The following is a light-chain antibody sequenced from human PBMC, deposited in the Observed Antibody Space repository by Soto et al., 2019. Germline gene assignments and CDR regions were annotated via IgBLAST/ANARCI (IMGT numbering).Light chain of an antibody. Sequence: EIVLTQSPATLSLSPGERTTLSCRASQSVSSYLAWYHQKPGQAPRLLIYDASNRATGIPARFSGSGSGTDFPRTISRLEPEDFAVYYCQQRSNWPPTWTFGQGTKVEIK. J-gene: IGKJ1*01. CDR3: QQRSNWPPTWT. CDR2: DAS. CDR1: QSVSSY. V-gene: IGKV3-11*01.